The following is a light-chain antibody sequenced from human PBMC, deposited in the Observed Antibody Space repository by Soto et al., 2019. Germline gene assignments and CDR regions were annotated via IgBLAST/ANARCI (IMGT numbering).Light chain of an antibody. Sequence: EIVLTQSPDTLSLSPGESATLSCRASQSVSARLAWYKLKPGQPPRLLISDVFNRASGVAERFSGSGSETDFTLIIRRLEPEDSALYYCQHYQGGHPIAFGHGALLEIK. CDR1: QSVSAR. CDR2: DVF. V-gene: IGKV3-20*01. CDR3: QHYQGGHPIA. J-gene: IGKJ5*01.